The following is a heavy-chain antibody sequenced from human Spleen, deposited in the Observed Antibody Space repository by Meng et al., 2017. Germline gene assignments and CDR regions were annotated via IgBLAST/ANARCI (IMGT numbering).Heavy chain of an antibody. CDR2: INPDSGGT. J-gene: IGHJ6*02. D-gene: IGHD3-10*01. CDR1: GYTFTNYG. CDR3: ARKERITMVRGVIINSYDYGMDV. Sequence: ASAKVSCKASGYTFTNYGITWVRQAPGQGLEWMGRINPDSGGTNYAQKFQGRVTMTRDTSISTAYMELSRLRSDDTAVYYCARKERITMVRGVIINSYDYGMDVWGQGTTVTVSS. V-gene: IGHV1-2*06.